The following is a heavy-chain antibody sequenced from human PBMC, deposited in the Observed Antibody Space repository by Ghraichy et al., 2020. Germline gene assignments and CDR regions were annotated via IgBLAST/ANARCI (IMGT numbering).Heavy chain of an antibody. CDR2: IIASGCNT. J-gene: IGHJ6*03. CDR1: GFSFSNHA. Sequence: GSLRLSCAASGFSFSNHAMSWVRQAPGKGLEWVSGIIASGCNTYHADSVKGRFTISRDNSKDMLFLQMNSLRAEDTAVFYCAKFSGQYYKFSYMDVWGKGTTVTVSS. V-gene: IGHV3-23*01. CDR3: AKFSGQYYKFSYMDV. D-gene: IGHD2/OR15-2a*01.